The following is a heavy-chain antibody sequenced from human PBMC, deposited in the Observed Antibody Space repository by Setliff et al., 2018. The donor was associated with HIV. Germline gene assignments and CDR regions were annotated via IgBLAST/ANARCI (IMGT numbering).Heavy chain of an antibody. CDR3: TKDHLSGWASDC. CDR2: LQHDEGNK. V-gene: IGHV3-30*02. Sequence: PGGSLRLSCAASGFSLTSYGMHWVRQTPDKGLEWVAFLQHDEGNKYYVDSVKGRFTISRDNAKNSVYLQMNSLRVEDTAMYYCTKDHLSGWASDCWGQGTLVTVSS. D-gene: IGHD6-19*01. CDR1: GFSLTSYG. J-gene: IGHJ4*02.